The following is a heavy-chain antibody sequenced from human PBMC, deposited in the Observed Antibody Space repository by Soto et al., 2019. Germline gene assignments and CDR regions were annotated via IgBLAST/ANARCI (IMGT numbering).Heavy chain of an antibody. V-gene: IGHV3-49*03. D-gene: IGHD4-17*01. J-gene: IGHJ2*01. CDR1: GFTFGDYG. CDR2: IRSKSYGKTT. Sequence: GGSLRLSCSTSGFTFGDYGMTWFRQAPGKGLEWVGLIRSKSYGKTTEYAASATDRFTISRDDSKRIAYLQMNSLKADDTAVYYCTRERLDYGDPTWYFDFWCRGTLVTLSS. CDR3: TRERLDYGDPTWYFDF.